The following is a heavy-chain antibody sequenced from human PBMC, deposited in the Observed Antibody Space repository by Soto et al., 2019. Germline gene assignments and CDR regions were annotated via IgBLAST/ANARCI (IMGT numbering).Heavy chain of an antibody. J-gene: IGHJ4*02. CDR1: GFTFSSYG. CDR2: ISYDGSNK. Sequence: QVQLVESGGGVVQPWRSLRLSCAASGFTFSSYGMHWVRQAPGKGLEWVAVISYDGSNKYYADSVKGRFTISRDNSKNTLYLQMNSLRSEATAVYYCALSYGDYYNSSGYDYWGQGTLVTVSS. V-gene: IGHV3-30*03. CDR3: ALSYGDYYNSSGYDY. D-gene: IGHD3-22*01.